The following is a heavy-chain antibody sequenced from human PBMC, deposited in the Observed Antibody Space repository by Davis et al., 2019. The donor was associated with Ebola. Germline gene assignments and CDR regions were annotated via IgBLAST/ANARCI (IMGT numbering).Heavy chain of an antibody. CDR3: AKELGRSTVHYYHFYAMDV. J-gene: IGHJ6*02. CDR1: GFTFSSYA. D-gene: IGHD3-10*01. V-gene: IGHV3-23*01. Sequence: GESLKISCAASGFTFSSYAINWVRQAPGKGLEWVSAISGTGDNTYYTDSVKGRFTISRDNYKDTLFLQMNSLRAEDTAVYYCAKELGRSTVHYYHFYAMDVWGQGTLVTVSS. CDR2: ISGTGDNT.